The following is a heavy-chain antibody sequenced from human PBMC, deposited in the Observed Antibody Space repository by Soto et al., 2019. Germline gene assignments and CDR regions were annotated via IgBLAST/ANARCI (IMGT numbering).Heavy chain of an antibody. CDR1: GGSISSYY. J-gene: IGHJ4*02. CDR2: IYYSGST. V-gene: IGHV4-59*03. CDR3: AKNLPRTGRFDY. Sequence: SETLSLTCTVSGGSISSYYWSWIRQPPGKGLEWIGYIYYSGSTNYNPSLKSRVTISVDTSKNQFSLKLSSVTAADTAVYYCAKNLPRTGRFDYWGQGTVVTVSS.